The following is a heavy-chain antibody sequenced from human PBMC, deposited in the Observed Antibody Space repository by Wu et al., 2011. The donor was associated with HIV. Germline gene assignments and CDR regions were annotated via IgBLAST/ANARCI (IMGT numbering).Heavy chain of an antibody. CDR2: IIPMSVTA. Sequence: QVQLVQSGAEVKKLGSSVKVSCKASGVTFRDSSLNWVRQAPGQGLEWMGKIIPMSVTADYAQNLQGRVTITADESTSTVYMELTSLKSEDTAVYYCAREVVPAANRSSGMDVWGQGTTVTVSS. J-gene: IGHJ6*02. CDR1: GVTFRDSS. CDR3: AREVVPAANRSSGMDV. D-gene: IGHD2-2*01. V-gene: IGHV1-69*13.